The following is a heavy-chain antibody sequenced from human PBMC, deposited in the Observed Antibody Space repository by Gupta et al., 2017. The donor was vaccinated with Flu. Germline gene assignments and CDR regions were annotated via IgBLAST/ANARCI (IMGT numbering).Heavy chain of an antibody. CDR2: IRSSSSTI. Sequence: YIRSSSSTIYYADAVKGRFTISRDNAKNSLYLQMNSLRAEDTAVYYCARDRGINCTNGVCPNSRWVYNWFDPWGQGTLVTVSS. J-gene: IGHJ5*02. CDR3: ARDRGINCTNGVCPNSRWVYNWFDP. V-gene: IGHV3-48*01. D-gene: IGHD2-8*01.